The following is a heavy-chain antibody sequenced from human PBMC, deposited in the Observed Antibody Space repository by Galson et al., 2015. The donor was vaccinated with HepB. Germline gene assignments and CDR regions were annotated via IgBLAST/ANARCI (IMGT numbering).Heavy chain of an antibody. CDR1: GYIFTRNA. CDR3: ARDLSVSPISMVQGRQDAFDI. CDR2: INTNTGNP. Sequence: SVKVSCKASGYIFTRNAINWVRQVPGQGLEWMGWINTNTGNPTYAQGFTGRFVFSLDTSVSTAYLQINGLKAEDTAVYYCARDLSVSPISMVQGRQDAFDIWGQGAMVTVSS. V-gene: IGHV7-4-1*02. D-gene: IGHD3-10*01. J-gene: IGHJ3*02.